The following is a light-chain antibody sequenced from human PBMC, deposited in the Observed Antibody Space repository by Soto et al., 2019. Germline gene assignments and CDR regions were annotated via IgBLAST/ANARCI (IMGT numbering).Light chain of an antibody. CDR1: HSIRNY. Sequence: AIQMTQSPSSLFASVGDRVTISCRASHSIRNYLAWYHHKPGRAPKLLIFAASSLQSGVPSRFSGSGSGTDFTLTISRLQPEDFATYYCLQLYNFSWTFGQGTKVDIK. J-gene: IGKJ1*01. V-gene: IGKV1-6*01. CDR2: AAS. CDR3: LQLYNFSWT.